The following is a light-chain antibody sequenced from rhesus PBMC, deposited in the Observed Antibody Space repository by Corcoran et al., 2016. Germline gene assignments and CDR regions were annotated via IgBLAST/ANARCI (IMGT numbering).Light chain of an antibody. CDR3: LQYSSSRWT. CDR2: KAS. J-gene: IGKJ1*01. CDR1: QSISSW. Sequence: DIQMTQSPSSLSASVGDTVTITCRASQSISSWLAWYQQKPGKAPKLLIYKASSLQSGGPSRFSGSGSATDFTLNISSLQTEDFATYYCLQYSSSRWTFGQGTKVEIK. V-gene: IGKV1-22*01.